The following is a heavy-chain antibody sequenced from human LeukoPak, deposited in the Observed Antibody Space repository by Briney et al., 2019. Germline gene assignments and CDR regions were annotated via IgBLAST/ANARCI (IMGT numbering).Heavy chain of an antibody. J-gene: IGHJ6*02. Sequence: ASVKVSCKASGYTFTSYGISWVRQAPGQGLEWMGWICAYNGNTNYAQKLQGRVTMTTDTSTSTAYMELRSLRSEDTAVYYCARSGYVRSSRLNSMDVWGQGTTVAVSS. CDR3: ARSGYVRSSRLNSMDV. CDR2: ICAYNGNT. D-gene: IGHD5-12*01. CDR1: GYTFTSYG. V-gene: IGHV1-18*01.